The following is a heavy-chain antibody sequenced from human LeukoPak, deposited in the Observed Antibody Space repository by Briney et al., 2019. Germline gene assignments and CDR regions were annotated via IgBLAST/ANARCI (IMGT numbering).Heavy chain of an antibody. CDR2: ISSSSSYI. CDR1: GFTFSSYT. V-gene: IGHV3-21*01. CDR3: AREDLGSGNGVPDY. D-gene: IGHD3-10*01. J-gene: IGHJ4*02. Sequence: GGSLRLSCAASGFTFSSYTMNWVRQAPGKGLEWVSLISSSSSYIYYADSVKGRFTISRDNAKNSLYLQMNSLRAEDTAVYYRAREDLGSGNGVPDYWGPGTLVTVSS.